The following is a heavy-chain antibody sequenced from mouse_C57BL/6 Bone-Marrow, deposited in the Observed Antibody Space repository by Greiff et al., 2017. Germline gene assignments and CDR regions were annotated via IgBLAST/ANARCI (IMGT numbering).Heavy chain of an antibody. CDR3: ARGHYGSSYGAMDY. Sequence: VQLQQSGPELVKPGDSVKISCKASGYSFTGYFMNWVMQSHGKSLEWIGRITPYNGDTFYNQKFKGKATLPVDKSSSTAHMGLRSLTSEDSAVYYCARGHYGSSYGAMDYWGQGTSVTVSS. D-gene: IGHD1-1*01. J-gene: IGHJ4*01. CDR2: ITPYNGDT. V-gene: IGHV1-20*01. CDR1: GYSFTGYF.